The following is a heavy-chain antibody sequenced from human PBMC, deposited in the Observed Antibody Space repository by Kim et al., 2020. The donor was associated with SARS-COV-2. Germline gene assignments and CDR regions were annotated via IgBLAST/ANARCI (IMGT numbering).Heavy chain of an antibody. CDR3: TTDPDIVVVPAALNYYYYYGMGV. V-gene: IGHV3-15*01. Sequence: GGSLRLSCAASGFTFSNAWMSWVRQAPGKGLEWVGRIKSKTDGGTTDYAAPVKGRFTISRDDSKNTLYLQMNSLKTGDTAVYYCTTDPDIVVVPAALNYYYYYGMGVWGQGTTVTVPS. D-gene: IGHD2-2*01. J-gene: IGHJ6*02. CDR2: IKSKTDGGTT. CDR1: GFTFSNAW.